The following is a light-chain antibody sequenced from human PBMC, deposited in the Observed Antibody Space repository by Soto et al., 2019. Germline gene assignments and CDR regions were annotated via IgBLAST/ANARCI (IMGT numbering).Light chain of an antibody. CDR2: DAS. CDR1: LLISTN. J-gene: IGKJ1*01. V-gene: IGKV1-5*02. CDR3: QQYNDYSTWT. Sequence: DVQMTHSPSSVSASVGDRVTTIFRGSLLISTNLAWYQQKPGKAPKLLIDDASSLERGVPSRCSGSGSGTEFTLTISSLQPDDVATNYCQQYNDYSTWTFGQGTKVDIK.